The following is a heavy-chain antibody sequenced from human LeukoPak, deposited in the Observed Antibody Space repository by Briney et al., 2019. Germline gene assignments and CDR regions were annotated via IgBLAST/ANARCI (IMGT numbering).Heavy chain of an antibody. CDR3: ARALRNGYNTGFDP. D-gene: IGHD5-24*01. Sequence: SETLSLTCTVSGGSISSYYWNWIRQPPGKGLEWIGYIYYNGSTNYNLSLKSRVTISVDTSKTQFSLKLSSVTAADTAVYYCARALRNGYNTGFDPWGQGTLVTVSS. CDR2: IYYNGST. V-gene: IGHV4-59*01. J-gene: IGHJ5*02. CDR1: GGSISSYY.